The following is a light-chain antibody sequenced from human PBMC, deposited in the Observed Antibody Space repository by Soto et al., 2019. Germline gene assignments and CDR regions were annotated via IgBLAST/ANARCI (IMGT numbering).Light chain of an antibody. J-gene: IGKJ1*01. CDR3: QQYNSYSRP. CDR1: QSISSW. V-gene: IGKV1-5*03. Sequence: EIQMTQSAATLSASVGDRVTITCRASQSISSWLAWYQQKPGKAPKLLIYKASSLDSGVPSRFSGSGSGTEFTLTISSLQPDDFATYYCQQYNSYSRPFGQGTKVDTK. CDR2: KAS.